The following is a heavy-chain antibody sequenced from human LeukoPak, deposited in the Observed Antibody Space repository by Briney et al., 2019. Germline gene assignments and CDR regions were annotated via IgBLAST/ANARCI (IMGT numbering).Heavy chain of an antibody. J-gene: IGHJ3*02. CDR1: GGSISSGDYY. Sequence: SETLSLTCTVSGGSISSGDYYWSWIRQPPGKGLEWIGYVHYSGTTYYNPSLKSRVTISVDKSKNQFSLKLSSVTAADTAVYYCASRNVLRYFDWLLLGAFDIWGQGTMVTVSS. CDR3: ASRNVLRYFDWLLLGAFDI. V-gene: IGHV4-30-4*01. CDR2: VHYSGTT. D-gene: IGHD3-9*01.